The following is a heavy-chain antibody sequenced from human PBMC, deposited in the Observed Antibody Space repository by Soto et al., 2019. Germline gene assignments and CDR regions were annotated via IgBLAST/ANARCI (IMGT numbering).Heavy chain of an antibody. CDR3: ARDERGSGSYFGRLNWFDP. V-gene: IGHV1-18*01. CDR1: GYTFTSYG. CDR2: ISGYTGNT. J-gene: IGHJ5*02. D-gene: IGHD3-10*01. Sequence: ASVKVSCKASGYTFTSYGISWVRQAPGQEIEWMGWISGYTGNTNYAQKVQGRVTLTTDTSTSTAYMELTSLTPDDTAVYYCARDERGSGSYFGRLNWFDPWGQGTLVTVSS.